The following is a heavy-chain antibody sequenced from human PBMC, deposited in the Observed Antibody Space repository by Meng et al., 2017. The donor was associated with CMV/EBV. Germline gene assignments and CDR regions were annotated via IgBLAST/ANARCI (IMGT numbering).Heavy chain of an antibody. D-gene: IGHD6-19*01. CDR2: IYSGGST. CDR1: GFTVSSNY. J-gene: IGHJ4*02. CDR3: ARAEAGMAVAGTQDY. Sequence: GGSLRLSCAASGFTVSSNYMSWVRQAPGKGLEWVSVIYSGGSTYYADSVKGRFTISRDNSKNTLYLQMNSLRAEDTAVYYCARAEAGMAVAGTQDYWGQGTLVTVSS. V-gene: IGHV3-53*01.